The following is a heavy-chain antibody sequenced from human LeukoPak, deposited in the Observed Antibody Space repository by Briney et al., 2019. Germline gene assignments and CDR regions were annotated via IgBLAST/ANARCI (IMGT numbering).Heavy chain of an antibody. CDR3: ARDSVREQWLVPDNWFDP. CDR1: GGTFSSYT. V-gene: IGHV1-69*04. D-gene: IGHD6-19*01. J-gene: IGHJ5*02. Sequence: SVKVSCKASGGTFSSYTISWVRQAPGQGLEWMGRIIPILGIANYAQKFQGRVTITADKSTSTAYMELSSLRSEDTAVYYCARDSVREQWLVPDNWFDPWGQGTLVTVSS. CDR2: IIPILGIA.